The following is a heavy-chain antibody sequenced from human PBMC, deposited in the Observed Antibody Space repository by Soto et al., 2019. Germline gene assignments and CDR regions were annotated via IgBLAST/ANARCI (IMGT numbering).Heavy chain of an antibody. D-gene: IGHD3-22*01. Sequence: ASVKVSCKASGYTFTGYYMHWVRQAPGQGLEWMGWINPNSGGTNYAQKFQGWVTMTRDTSISTAYMELSRLRSDDTAVYYCARAQTTYYYDSSGYIFDYWGQGTLVTVSS. V-gene: IGHV1-2*04. J-gene: IGHJ4*02. CDR1: GYTFTGYY. CDR3: ARAQTTYYYDSSGYIFDY. CDR2: INPNSGGT.